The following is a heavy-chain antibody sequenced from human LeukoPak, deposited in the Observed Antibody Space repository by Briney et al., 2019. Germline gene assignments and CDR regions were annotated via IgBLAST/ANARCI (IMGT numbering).Heavy chain of an antibody. Sequence: GGSLRLSCAASRFSVSTNYMTWVRRAPAPGLEWVSVMYTLGDTYYADSVKGRFTISRDISKNTLYLQMNNLRAEDTAVYYCASFYYNSGYGAFDIWGQGTVVTVSS. V-gene: IGHV3-53*01. CDR1: RFSVSTNY. CDR2: MYTLGDT. J-gene: IGHJ3*02. CDR3: ASFYYNSGYGAFDI. D-gene: IGHD3-10*01.